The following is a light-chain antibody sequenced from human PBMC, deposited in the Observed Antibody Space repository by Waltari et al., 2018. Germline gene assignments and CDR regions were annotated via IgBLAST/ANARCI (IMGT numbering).Light chain of an antibody. CDR3: QHYHGWPLT. Sequence: EIVMTQSPATLSLSPGEGATLSCRASQSVGDNLAWYQQKPDQAPRLLIYGASTRATAIPARFSGSGSGTEFTLTISSLQSEDFAVYYCQHYHGWPLTFGGGTRVEIK. CDR1: QSVGDN. CDR2: GAS. V-gene: IGKV3-15*01. J-gene: IGKJ4*01.